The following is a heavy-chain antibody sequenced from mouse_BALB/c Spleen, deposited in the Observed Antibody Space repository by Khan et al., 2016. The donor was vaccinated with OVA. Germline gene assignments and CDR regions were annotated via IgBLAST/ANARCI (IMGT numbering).Heavy chain of an antibody. CDR2: IDPYDSET. CDR3: ARNPFAY. CDR1: GYMFTSYW. Sequence: QVQLQQSGAELVRPGASVKLSCEASGYMFTSYWMNWVKQSPEQGLEWIGRIDPYDSETHYNQNFKDKAILTVDKSSSTAYMQLSSLTSEDSAVYFCARNPFAYWGQGTLVTVSA. J-gene: IGHJ3*01. V-gene: IGHV1-52*01.